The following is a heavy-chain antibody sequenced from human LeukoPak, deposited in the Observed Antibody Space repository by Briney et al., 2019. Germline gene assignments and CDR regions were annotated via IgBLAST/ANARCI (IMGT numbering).Heavy chain of an antibody. CDR3: ARDLSSGGSYYFDY. D-gene: IGHD2-15*01. CDR1: GFTVSSNY. V-gene: IGHV3-53*05. J-gene: IGHJ4*02. CDR2: IYSGGST. Sequence: GGSLRLSCAASGFTVSSNYMSWVRQAPGKGLEWVSVIYSGGSTYYADSVKGRFTISRDNSKNTLYLQMNSLRAEDTAIYYCARDLSSGGSYYFDYWGQGTLVTVSS.